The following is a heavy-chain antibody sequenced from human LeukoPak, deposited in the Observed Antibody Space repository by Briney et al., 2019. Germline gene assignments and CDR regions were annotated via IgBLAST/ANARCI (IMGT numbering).Heavy chain of an antibody. Sequence: ASVKVPCKASGYTFTSYGISWVRQAPGQGLEWMGWISAYNGNTNYAQKLQGRVTMTTDTSTSTAYMELRSLRSDDTAVYYCARVGSSSWYYYGMDVWGQGTTVTVSS. D-gene: IGHD6-13*01. CDR2: ISAYNGNT. J-gene: IGHJ6*02. CDR3: ARVGSSSWYYYGMDV. CDR1: GYTFTSYG. V-gene: IGHV1-18*01.